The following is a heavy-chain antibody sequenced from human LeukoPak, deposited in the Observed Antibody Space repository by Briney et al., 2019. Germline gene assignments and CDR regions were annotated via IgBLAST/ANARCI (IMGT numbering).Heavy chain of an antibody. D-gene: IGHD2-2*01. CDR3: ARDSIVVVPAATPFYNWFDP. J-gene: IGHJ5*02. Sequence: GSVKVSCKASGYTFTGYYMHWVRQAPGQGLEWMGWINPNSGGTNYAQKLQGRVTMTTDTSTSTAYMELRSLRSDDTAVYYCARDSIVVVPAATPFYNWFDPWGQGTLVTVSS. CDR1: GYTFTGYY. V-gene: IGHV1-2*02. CDR2: INPNSGGT.